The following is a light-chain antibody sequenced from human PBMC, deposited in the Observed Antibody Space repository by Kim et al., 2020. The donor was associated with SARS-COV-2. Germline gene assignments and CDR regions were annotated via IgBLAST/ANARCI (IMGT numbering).Light chain of an antibody. CDR2: GAA. CDR3: QQYGSSVYS. J-gene: IGKJ2*03. Sequence: LSQGERATLTCRASQSVSSSYLAWYQQKPGQAPRLLSYGAASRATGIPDRFSGSGSGTDFTITISRLEPEDFAVYYCQQYGSSVYSFGQGTKLEI. CDR1: QSVSSSY. V-gene: IGKV3-20*01.